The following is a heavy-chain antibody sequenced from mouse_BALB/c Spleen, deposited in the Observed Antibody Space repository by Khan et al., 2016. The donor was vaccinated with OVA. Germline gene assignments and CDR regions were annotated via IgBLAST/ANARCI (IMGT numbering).Heavy chain of an antibody. CDR2: INTYTGEP. Sequence: QIQLVQSGPELKKPGETVKISCKASGYTFTNYGMNWVKQAPGKGLKWMGWINTYTGEPTYADDFKGRFAFSLETSANTVYLQIINLKNEDTATYFCARSASYWFFDVWGAGTTVTVSS. J-gene: IGHJ1*01. CDR3: ARSASYWFFDV. CDR1: GYTFTNYG. V-gene: IGHV9-3-1*01. D-gene: IGHD6-1*01.